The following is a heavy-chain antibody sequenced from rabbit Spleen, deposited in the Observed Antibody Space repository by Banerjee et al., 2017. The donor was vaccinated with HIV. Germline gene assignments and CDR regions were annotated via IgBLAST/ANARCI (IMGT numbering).Heavy chain of an antibody. D-gene: IGHD1-1*01. CDR1: GVSFSGSSY. J-gene: IGHJ4*01. Sequence: QSLEESGGDLVKPGASLTLTCIASGVSFSGSSYMCWVRQAPGKGLEWIACIEAGSSGFTYFASWAKGRFTISKTSSTTVTLQMTSLTAADTATYFCTRDDGSGHYIDGYFNLWGPGTLVTVS. V-gene: IGHV1S40*01. CDR2: IEAGSSGFT. CDR3: TRDDGSGHYIDGYFNL.